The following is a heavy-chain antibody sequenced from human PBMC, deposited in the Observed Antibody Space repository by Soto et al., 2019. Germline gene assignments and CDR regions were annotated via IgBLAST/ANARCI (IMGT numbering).Heavy chain of an antibody. CDR2: ISGSGGST. CDR3: AKDLHIVRGVRIDS. V-gene: IGHV3-23*01. Sequence: GGSLRLSCAASGFTFSSYAMSWVRQAPGKGLEWVSAISGSGGSTYYADSVKGRFTISRDNSKNTLYLQMNSLRAEDTAVYYFAKDLHIVRGVRIDSWGKGTLATVS. CDR1: GFTFSSYA. J-gene: IGHJ4*02. D-gene: IGHD3-10*01.